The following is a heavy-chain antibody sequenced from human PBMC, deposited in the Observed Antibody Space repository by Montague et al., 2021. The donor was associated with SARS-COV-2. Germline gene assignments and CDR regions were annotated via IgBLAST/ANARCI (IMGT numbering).Heavy chain of an antibody. CDR2: VYSSGTT. J-gene: IGHJ4*02. V-gene: IGHV4-4*08. D-gene: IGHD4/OR15-4a*01. CDR1: SDSINSYY. CDR3: AALTQSNGDF. Sequence: SETLSLTCTVSSDSINSYYWGWIRQPPGKRLEWLGYVYSSGTTNYNPSLNSRIAISVDTSKNQFSLRLDSVTAADKDIYYCAALTQSNGDFWGQGALVTVS.